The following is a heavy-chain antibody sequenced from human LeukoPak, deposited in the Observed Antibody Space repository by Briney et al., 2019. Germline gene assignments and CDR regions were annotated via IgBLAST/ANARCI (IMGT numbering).Heavy chain of an antibody. CDR1: GGSISSGGYY. J-gene: IGHJ4*02. D-gene: IGHD5-24*01. Sequence: SETLSLTCTVSGGSISSGGYYWSWIRQHPGKGLEWIGYIYYSGSTYYNPPLKSRVTISVDTSKNQFSLKLSSVTAADTAVYYCARVEDGYNYPDYWGQGTLVTVSS. V-gene: IGHV4-31*03. CDR2: IYYSGST. CDR3: ARVEDGYNYPDY.